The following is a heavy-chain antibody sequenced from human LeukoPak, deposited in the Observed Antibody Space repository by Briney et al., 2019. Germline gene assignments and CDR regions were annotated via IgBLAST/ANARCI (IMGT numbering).Heavy chain of an antibody. Sequence: GGSLRLSCAASGFTFDDYGMSWVRQAPGKGLEWVSGINWNGGSTGYADSVKGRFTISRDNAKNSLYLQMNSLRAEDTALYYCARDMGHYGSGSYFSDYWGQGTLVTVSS. CDR1: GFTFDDYG. CDR2: INWNGGST. J-gene: IGHJ4*02. CDR3: ARDMGHYGSGSYFSDY. D-gene: IGHD3-10*01. V-gene: IGHV3-20*04.